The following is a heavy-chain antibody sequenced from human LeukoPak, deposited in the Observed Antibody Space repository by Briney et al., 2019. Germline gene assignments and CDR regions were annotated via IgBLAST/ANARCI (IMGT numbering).Heavy chain of an antibody. V-gene: IGHV3-23*01. CDR2: TGGSDDST. D-gene: IGHD6-19*01. Sequence: GGSLRLSCEGSGCSFNGYAMRWVRQAPGQGVEWVAVTGGSDDSTHYADSVKGRFTISRDNSANRLFLQMNSPRPDDSALYYCTKDLMTGFSSGWYFAYWGPGTLVSVSS. CDR1: GCSFNGYA. J-gene: IGHJ4*02. CDR3: TKDLMTGFSSGWYFAY.